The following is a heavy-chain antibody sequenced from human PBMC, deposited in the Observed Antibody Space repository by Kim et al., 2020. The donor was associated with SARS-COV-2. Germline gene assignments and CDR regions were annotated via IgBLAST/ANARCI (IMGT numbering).Heavy chain of an antibody. Sequence: ASVKVSCKASGGTFSSYAISWVRQAPGQGLEWMGRIIPILGIANYAQKFQGRVTITADKSTSTAYMELSSLRSEDTAVYYCASRDCTNGVCYTGVDYWGQGTLVTVSS. V-gene: IGHV1-69*04. CDR3: ASRDCTNGVCYTGVDY. CDR2: IIPILGIA. J-gene: IGHJ4*02. D-gene: IGHD2-8*01. CDR1: GGTFSSYA.